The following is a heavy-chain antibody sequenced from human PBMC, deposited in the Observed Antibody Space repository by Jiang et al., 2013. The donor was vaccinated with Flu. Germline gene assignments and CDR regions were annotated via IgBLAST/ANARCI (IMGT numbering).Heavy chain of an antibody. CDR1: GFSLSTSGVG. J-gene: IGHJ3*02. CDR3: ALPTWDDAFDI. V-gene: IGHV2-5*01. CDR2: IYWNDDK. D-gene: IGHD1-26*01. Sequence: KPTQTLTLTCTFSGFSLSTSGVGVGWIRQPPGKALEWLALIYWNDDKRYSPSLKSRLTITKDTSKNQVVLTMTNMDPVDTATYYCALPTWDDAFDIWGQGTMVTVSS.